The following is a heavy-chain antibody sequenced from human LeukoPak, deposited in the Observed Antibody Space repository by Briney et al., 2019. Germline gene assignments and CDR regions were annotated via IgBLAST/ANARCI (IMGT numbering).Heavy chain of an antibody. Sequence: GSAVTVSCMPSRCSVSNYAISWVRPAPRQGREWMGGIIPTFGTPNHAQKFQGRVTIPADKSTSTAYMELSSLRSEDTAVYYCESSEMVRGDIDRTTCWGEGTLVTVSS. CDR2: IIPTFGTP. D-gene: IGHD3-10*01. J-gene: IGHJ4*02. CDR1: RCSVSNYA. CDR3: ESSEMVRGDIDRTTC. V-gene: IGHV1-69*06.